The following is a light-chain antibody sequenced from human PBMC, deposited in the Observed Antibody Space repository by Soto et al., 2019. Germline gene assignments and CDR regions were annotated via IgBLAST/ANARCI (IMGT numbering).Light chain of an antibody. CDR1: SSDVGGYNY. V-gene: IGLV2-14*01. CDR2: DVS. CDR3: SSYTSSSTLTV. Sequence: QSALTQPASVSGSPGQSITISCTGTSSDVGGYNYVSWYQQHPGKAPKLMIYDVSNRPSGVSNRFSGSKSGNTASLTISGLQAEDEADYYCSSYTSSSTLTVFGGGTKPPS. J-gene: IGLJ2*01.